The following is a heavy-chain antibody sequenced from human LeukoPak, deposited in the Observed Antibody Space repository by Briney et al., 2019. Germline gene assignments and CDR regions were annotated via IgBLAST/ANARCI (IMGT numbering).Heavy chain of an antibody. V-gene: IGHV3-30*18. D-gene: IGHD3-3*01. Sequence: GRSLRLSCAASGFTFSSYGMHWVRQARGKGLEWVAVISYDGSNKYYADSVKGRFTISRDNSKNTLYLQLNSLRAEDTAVYYCAKDGGDFWSGYYPDYWGQGTLVTVSS. CDR2: ISYDGSNK. J-gene: IGHJ4*02. CDR3: AKDGGDFWSGYYPDY. CDR1: GFTFSSYG.